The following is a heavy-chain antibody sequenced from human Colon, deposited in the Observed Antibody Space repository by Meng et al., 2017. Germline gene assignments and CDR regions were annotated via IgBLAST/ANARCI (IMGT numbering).Heavy chain of an antibody. V-gene: IGHV3-21*01. J-gene: IGHJ3*02. CDR2: SSSSSSYI. D-gene: IGHD3-22*01. CDR3: ARDSGRDYYDSSGYYNAFAI. Sequence: SLILSCAASGCTFSRNSMNWVRQAPGPGLEWVSSSSSSSSYIYYADSVKGRFTISRDNAKNTLYQQMHTLRAEDTAVYYCARDSGRDYYDSSGYYNAFAIWGQGTMVTVSS. CDR1: GCTFSRNS.